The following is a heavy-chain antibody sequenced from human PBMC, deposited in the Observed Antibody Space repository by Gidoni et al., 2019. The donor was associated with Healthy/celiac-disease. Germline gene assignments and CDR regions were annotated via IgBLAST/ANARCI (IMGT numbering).Heavy chain of an antibody. D-gene: IGHD6-19*01. CDR2: IIPIFGTA. CDR1: GGTSSSYA. Sequence: QVQLVQSGAEVKKPGSSVKVSCKASGGTSSSYAISWVRQAPGQGLEWMGGIIPIFGTANYAQKFQGRVTITADESTSTAYMELSSLRSEDTAVYYCATSSGWSSPNYYYGMDVWGQGTTVTVSS. J-gene: IGHJ6*02. V-gene: IGHV1-69*01. CDR3: ATSSGWSSPNYYYGMDV.